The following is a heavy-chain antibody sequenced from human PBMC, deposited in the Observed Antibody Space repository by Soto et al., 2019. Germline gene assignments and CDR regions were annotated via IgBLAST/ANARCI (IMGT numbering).Heavy chain of an antibody. CDR2: IGFYHTHT. CDR3: VIHDGRISLDQ. CDR1: GYTFVDYG. J-gene: IGHJ4*01. D-gene: IGHD1-26*01. Sequence: QIHMVQSAAEVKEPGASVKVSCKTSGYTFVDYGIDWVRQAPGHDFQWMAWIGFYHTHTKYALQFQDRVTTTSDTSTRTVSIELRSVRSDDTATDYCVIHDGRISLDQWGPGTRLTVSS. V-gene: IGHV1-18*04.